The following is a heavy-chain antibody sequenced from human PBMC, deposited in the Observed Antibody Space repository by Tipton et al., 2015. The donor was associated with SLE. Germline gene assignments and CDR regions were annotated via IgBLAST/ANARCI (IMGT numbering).Heavy chain of an antibody. CDR1: GVSLSSHY. CDR3: ARQVAQGTWAFDY. Sequence: TLSLTCTVSGVSLSSHYWSWIRQSPGKGLEWIGYIHYSGTTNYNPSLRGRVTVSVDTSKNQFSLKLSSVTAADTAVYYCARQVAQGTWAFDYWGQGTLVTVSS. J-gene: IGHJ4*02. D-gene: IGHD5-12*01. V-gene: IGHV4-59*08. CDR2: IHYSGTT.